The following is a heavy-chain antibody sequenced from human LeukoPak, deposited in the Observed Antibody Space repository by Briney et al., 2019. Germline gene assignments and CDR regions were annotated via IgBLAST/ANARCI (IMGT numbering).Heavy chain of an antibody. D-gene: IGHD3-9*01. J-gene: IGHJ5*02. CDR3: AGNVFSWFDP. V-gene: IGHV4-59*01. CDR2: IYYSGST. Sequence: ETLSLTCTVSGGSISSYYWSWIRQPPGKGLEWVGYIYYSGSTNYNPSLKSRVTISVDTSKNQFSLKLSSVTAADTAVYYCAGNVFSWFDPWGQGALVTVSS. CDR1: GGSISSYY.